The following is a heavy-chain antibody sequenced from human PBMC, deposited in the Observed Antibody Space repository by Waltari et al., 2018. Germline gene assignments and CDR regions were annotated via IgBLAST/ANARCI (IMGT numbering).Heavy chain of an antibody. CDR2: IYPAGST. J-gene: IGHJ4*02. Sequence: DVQLVESGGGLVHPGGSLRLSCAASGFSVSTTHMSWVRQTPGKGLDLVSIIYPAGSTYNADSVVGRFTIYRDISQNTLHLQMNNLRPEDTAIYYCTTSRDEYTAMVFFDHWGQGTLVSVSS. D-gene: IGHD5-18*01. CDR1: GFSVSTTH. CDR3: TTSRDEYTAMVFFDH. V-gene: IGHV3-66*02.